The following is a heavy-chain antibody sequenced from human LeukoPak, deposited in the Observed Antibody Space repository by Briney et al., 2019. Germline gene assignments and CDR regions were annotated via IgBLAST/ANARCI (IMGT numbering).Heavy chain of an antibody. V-gene: IGHV6-1*01. CDR3: ARGYDWYFGN. CDR1: GDSVSSNSAS. Sequence: SQTLSLTCAISGDSVSSNSASWDWIRQSPSRGLEWLGRTYYRSKWYYDYALSVKSRIIINPDTSKNQFSLQLNSVTPEDTAVYYCARGYDWYFGNWGQGTLVTVSS. D-gene: IGHD3-16*01. CDR2: TYYRSKWYY. J-gene: IGHJ4*02.